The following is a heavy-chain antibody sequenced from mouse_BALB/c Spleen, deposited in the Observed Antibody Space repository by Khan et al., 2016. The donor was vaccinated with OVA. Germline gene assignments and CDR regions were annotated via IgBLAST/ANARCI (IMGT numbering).Heavy chain of an antibody. CDR3: ARDGSRYNYAMDY. Sequence: EVQLQESGPGLVKPSQSLSLTCTVTGYTITSYYVWNLIRQFPGNKLEWMGFISASVSTNYNPDLKSRITITRDTSKNTFFLQLNSVTTKDTATYNCARDGSRYNYAMDYWGQGTSVTVSS. CDR1: GYTITSYYV. CDR2: ISASVST. J-gene: IGHJ4*01. D-gene: IGHD2-3*01. V-gene: IGHV3-2*02.